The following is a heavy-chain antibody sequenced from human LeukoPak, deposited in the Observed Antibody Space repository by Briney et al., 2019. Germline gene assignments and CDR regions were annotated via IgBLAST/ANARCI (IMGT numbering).Heavy chain of an antibody. V-gene: IGHV3-13*01. D-gene: IGHD1/OR15-1a*01. CDR2: IGTAGDT. CDR1: GFTFSSYD. Sequence: GGSLRLSCAASGFTFSSYDMHWVRQATGKGLEWVSAIGTAGDTYYPGSVKGRFTISRENAKNSLYLQMNSLRAGDTAVYYCARGAEHHGNYYGMDVWGQGTTVTVSS. J-gene: IGHJ6*02. CDR3: ARGAEHHGNYYGMDV.